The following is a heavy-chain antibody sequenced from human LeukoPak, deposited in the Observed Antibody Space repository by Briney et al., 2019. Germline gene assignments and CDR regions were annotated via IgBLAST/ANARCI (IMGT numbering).Heavy chain of an antibody. CDR3: ARLELSYVDF. J-gene: IGHJ4*02. D-gene: IGHD1-7*01. Sequence: SETLSLTCSVSSDSIYGSSHYWAWIRQPPGKGLEWVASIYYDGSAYYSPSLKSRVTISIDTSKNQFSLRLKSATAADTAVYYCARLELSYVDFWRQGTLVTVSS. V-gene: IGHV4-39*01. CDR1: SDSIYGSSHY. CDR2: IYYDGSA.